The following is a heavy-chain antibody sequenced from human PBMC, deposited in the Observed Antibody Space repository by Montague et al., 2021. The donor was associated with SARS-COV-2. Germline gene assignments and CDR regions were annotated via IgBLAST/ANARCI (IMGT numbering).Heavy chain of an antibody. J-gene: IGHJ4*02. CDR1: GGSITSSNYY. V-gene: IGHV4-39*01. D-gene: IGHD6-19*01. Sequence: SETLSLTCTVSGGSITSSNYYWGWIRQPPGKGLEWFGSISYSGSTYYNPSLKGRVTISVDTSKHQFSLRLSSVTAADTAVYYCARVGSSGWYAPGYFDHWGQGTLVTVSS. CDR2: ISYSGST. CDR3: ARVGSSGWYAPGYFDH.